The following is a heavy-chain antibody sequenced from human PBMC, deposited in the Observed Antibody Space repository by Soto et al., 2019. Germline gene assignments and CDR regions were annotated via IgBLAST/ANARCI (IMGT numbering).Heavy chain of an antibody. Sequence: DVHLVESGGGLVQPGRSLRLSCGASGFSFDDYAMHWVRQAPGKGLEWVASIGWNSVNRDYADSVKGRFTISRDNAKNSMYLKMNSLSAEDTALYYCAKDVSGWSAGESPFPVDHWGQGTLVTVSS. J-gene: IGHJ4*02. CDR2: IGWNSVNR. CDR3: AKDVSGWSAGESPFPVDH. CDR1: GFSFDDYA. V-gene: IGHV3-9*01. D-gene: IGHD3-10*01.